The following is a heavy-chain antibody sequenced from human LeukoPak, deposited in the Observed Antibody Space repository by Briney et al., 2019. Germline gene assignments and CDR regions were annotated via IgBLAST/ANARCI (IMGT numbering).Heavy chain of an antibody. CDR3: ARLRLMYYYGSGARYYYYYYMDV. D-gene: IGHD3-10*01. V-gene: IGHV5-51*01. CDR1: GYNFTSYW. CDR2: IYPGDSDT. J-gene: IGHJ6*03. Sequence: GESLKISCKGSGYNFTSYWIGWVRQMPGKGLEWMGIIYPGDSDTRYSPSFQGQVTISADKSISTAYLQWSSLKASDTAMYYCARLRLMYYYGSGARYYYYYYMDVWGKGTTVTISS.